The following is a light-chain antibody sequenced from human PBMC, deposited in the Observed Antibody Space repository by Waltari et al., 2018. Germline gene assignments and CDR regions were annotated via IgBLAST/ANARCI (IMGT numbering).Light chain of an antibody. CDR1: QSIFYNSNNKHY. J-gene: IGKJ5*01. CDR2: WAS. CDR3: QQYYSIPIT. V-gene: IGKV4-1*01. Sequence: DIVMTQSPDSLAVSLGERATINCKSSQSIFYNSNNKHYLAWYQQKPGQPPKLLIYWASTRESGVPDRFSGSGSGTDFTLTISSLQAEDVAVYCCQQYYSIPITFGQGTRLEIK.